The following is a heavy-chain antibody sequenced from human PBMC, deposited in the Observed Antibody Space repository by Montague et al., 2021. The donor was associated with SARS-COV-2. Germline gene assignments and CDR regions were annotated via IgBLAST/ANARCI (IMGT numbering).Heavy chain of an antibody. D-gene: IGHD2-15*01. CDR1: GGSISSFY. J-gene: IGHJ6*02. CDR2: ISDGGST. Sequence: SETLSLTCTVSGGSISSFYWSWFRQPPGKGLEWIGYISDGGSTNYNPSLTSRVTMSVDTSKNQFSLKVNSVTAADTAVYYCARGSGCSGGSCYSEWDPYYYYGMDVWGQGTTVTVSS. V-gene: IGHV4-59*08. CDR3: ARGSGCSGGSCYSEWDPYYYYGMDV.